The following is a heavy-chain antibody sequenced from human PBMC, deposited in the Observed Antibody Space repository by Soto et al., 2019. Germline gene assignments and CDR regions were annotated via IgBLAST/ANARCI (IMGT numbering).Heavy chain of an antibody. CDR1: GYTFTSYY. CDR3: ASTTVTTLRYWYFDL. D-gene: IGHD4-17*01. CDR2: INPSGGST. J-gene: IGHJ2*01. Sequence: QVQLVQSGAEVKKPGASVKVSCKASGYTFTSYYMHWVRQAPGQGLEWMGIINPSGGSTSYAQKFQGRVTMTRDTSTSTVYMELSSLRSEATAVYYCASTTVTTLRYWYFDLWGRGTLVTVSS. V-gene: IGHV1-46*01.